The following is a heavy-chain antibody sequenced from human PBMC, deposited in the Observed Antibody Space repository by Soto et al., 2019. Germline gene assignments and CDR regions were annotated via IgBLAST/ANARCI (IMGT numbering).Heavy chain of an antibody. CDR2: IRSKSNSYAT. CDR3: TRGYGDYVRDY. CDR1: GFTFSGSA. Sequence: EVQLVESGGGLVQPGGSLKLSCAVSGFTFSGSAMHWARQASGKGLEWVGRIRSKSNSYATAHAASVKGRFTISRDDSKNTAYLQMNSLKTEDTAVYYCTRGYGDYVRDYWGQGTLVTVSS. D-gene: IGHD4-17*01. J-gene: IGHJ4*02. V-gene: IGHV3-73*01.